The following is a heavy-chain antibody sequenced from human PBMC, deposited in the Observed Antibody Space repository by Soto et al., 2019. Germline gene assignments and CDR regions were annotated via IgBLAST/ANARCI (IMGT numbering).Heavy chain of an antibody. Sequence: SETLSLTCTVSGGSISSGDYYWSWIRQPPGKGLEWIGYIYYSGSTYYNPSLKSRVTISVDTSKNQFSLKLSSVTAADTAVYYCARGWRYYDSSGYYSGYAFDIWGQGTMVTVS. CDR3: ARGWRYYDSSGYYSGYAFDI. D-gene: IGHD3-22*01. J-gene: IGHJ3*02. V-gene: IGHV4-30-4*01. CDR2: IYYSGST. CDR1: GGSISSGDYY.